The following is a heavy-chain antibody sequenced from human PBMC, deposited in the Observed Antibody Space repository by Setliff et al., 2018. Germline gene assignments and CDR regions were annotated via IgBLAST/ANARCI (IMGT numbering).Heavy chain of an antibody. CDR2: IYHRGRT. V-gene: IGHV4-38-2*01. Sequence: SETLSLTCGVSGASITSGHYWGWIRQPPGKGLEWIGTIYHRGRTYYNPSLRSRVTMSLDTPKNQFSLRLSSVTAADTAVYYCASPRRDDLDSPFDAFDTWGQGTMVTVSS. CDR1: GASITSGHY. J-gene: IGHJ3*02. D-gene: IGHD3-3*01. CDR3: ASPRRDDLDSPFDAFDT.